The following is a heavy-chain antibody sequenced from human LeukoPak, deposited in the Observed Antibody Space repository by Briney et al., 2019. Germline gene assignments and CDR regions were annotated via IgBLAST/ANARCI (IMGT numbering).Heavy chain of an antibody. CDR2: ISGSGGST. J-gene: IGHJ4*02. CDR3: GRGLKYSSGWYYFDY. CDR1: GFTFSSYA. V-gene: IGHV3-23*01. Sequence: GGSLRLSCAASGFTFSSYAMSWVRQAPGKGLEWVSAISGSGGSTYYADSVKGRFTISRDNSKNTLYLQMNSLRAEDAAVYYCGRGLKYSSGWYYFDYWGQGTLVTVSS. D-gene: IGHD6-19*01.